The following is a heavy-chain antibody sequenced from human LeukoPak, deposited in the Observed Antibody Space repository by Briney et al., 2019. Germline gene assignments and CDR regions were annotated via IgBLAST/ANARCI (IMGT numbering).Heavy chain of an antibody. Sequence: GGSLRLSCTTSGFIFGSYWMNWVRQAPGKGLEWVAVISYDGSNKYYADSVKGRFTISRDNSKNTLYLQMNSLRAEDTAVYYCARDQGSSSWYRNWGQGTLVTVSS. CDR1: GFIFGSYW. CDR3: ARDQGSSSWYRN. V-gene: IGHV3-30-3*01. J-gene: IGHJ4*02. CDR2: ISYDGSNK. D-gene: IGHD6-13*01.